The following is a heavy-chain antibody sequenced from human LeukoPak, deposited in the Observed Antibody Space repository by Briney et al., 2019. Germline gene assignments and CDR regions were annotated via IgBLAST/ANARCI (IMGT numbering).Heavy chain of an antibody. CDR1: GFTFSNYW. V-gene: IGHV3-7*05. Sequence: GGSLRLSCAASGFTFSNYWMTWVRQAPGKGLEWVANIKQDGSEKYYVDSVKGRFTISRDNAKNSLYLQMNSLRAEDTALYYCAREDQPRGTFDYWGQGILVTVSS. D-gene: IGHD2-15*01. CDR2: IKQDGSEK. J-gene: IGHJ4*02. CDR3: AREDQPRGTFDY.